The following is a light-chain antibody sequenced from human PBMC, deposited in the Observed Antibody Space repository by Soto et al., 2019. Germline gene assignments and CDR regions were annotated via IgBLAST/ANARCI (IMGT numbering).Light chain of an antibody. Sequence: DIHMTQSPSTLSASVGDRVTITCRASQSISPWVAWYQQKPGRAPNLLIYKTSSLETGVPSRFSGSGSGTEFTRTISSLQPDDFATYYCQHYKDYSWTFGQGTKVEVK. J-gene: IGKJ1*01. CDR3: QHYKDYSWT. CDR2: KTS. CDR1: QSISPW. V-gene: IGKV1-5*03.